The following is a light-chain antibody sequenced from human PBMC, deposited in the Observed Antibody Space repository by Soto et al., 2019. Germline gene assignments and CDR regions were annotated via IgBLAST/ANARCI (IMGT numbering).Light chain of an antibody. CDR1: SSDVGGYNY. J-gene: IGLJ3*02. CDR2: DVS. CDR3: SSYTSSSMT. Sequence: QSALTQPASVSGSPGQSITISCTGTSSDVGGYNYVSWYQQHPGKAPKLMIYDVSNRPSGVSNRFSGSKSGNTASLTISGLQAEDEADYYCSSYTSSSMTFGGGTKLT. V-gene: IGLV2-14*01.